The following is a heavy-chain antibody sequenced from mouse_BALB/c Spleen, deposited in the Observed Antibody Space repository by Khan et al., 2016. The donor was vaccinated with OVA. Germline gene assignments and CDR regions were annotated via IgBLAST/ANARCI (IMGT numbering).Heavy chain of an antibody. CDR1: GFTFSTYG. CDR2: ISSGGSYT. J-gene: IGHJ3*01. Sequence: EVKLMESGGDLVKPGGSLKLSCAASGFTFSTYGMSWVRQTPDKRLEWVATISSGGSYTYYPDSVKGRFTISRDHAKNTLYRQMSSLKDEDIAMYYCTRLAYYYDSEGFAYWGQGTLVTVST. CDR3: TRLAYYYDSEGFAY. D-gene: IGHD1-1*01. V-gene: IGHV5-6*01.